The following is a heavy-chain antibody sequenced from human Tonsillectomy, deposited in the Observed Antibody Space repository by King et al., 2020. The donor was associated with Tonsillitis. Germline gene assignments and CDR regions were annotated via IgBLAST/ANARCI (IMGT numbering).Heavy chain of an antibody. V-gene: IGHV1-18*01. CDR1: GYTFTSFG. CDR3: ARGLGYGYDH. D-gene: IGHD5-18*01. CDR2: INNQHGNT. Sequence: QLVQSGAEVKKPGASVKVSCKASGYTFTSFGLGWVRQAPGQGPEWMGWINNQHGNTNYAQKFQGRVTMTTDTSTSTAYMELRSLRSDDTALYYCARGLGYGYDHWGKGTLVTVSS. J-gene: IGHJ4*02.